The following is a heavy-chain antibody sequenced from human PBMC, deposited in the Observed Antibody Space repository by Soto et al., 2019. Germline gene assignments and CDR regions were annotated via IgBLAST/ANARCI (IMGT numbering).Heavy chain of an antibody. D-gene: IGHD3-22*01. V-gene: IGHV3-30*18. Sequence: GGSLRLSWGASLFTFISYVMHCVVPAPCEGLGGVAAISYDGSNKHYADSVKGRFTISRDNSKNTVYLQMNSLRAEDTAIYYCAKLRIVGSAYSYESGFFDEWVLGTLVTVSS. CDR2: ISYDGSNK. CDR1: LFTFISYV. J-gene: IGHJ4*02. CDR3: AKLRIVGSAYSYESGFFDE.